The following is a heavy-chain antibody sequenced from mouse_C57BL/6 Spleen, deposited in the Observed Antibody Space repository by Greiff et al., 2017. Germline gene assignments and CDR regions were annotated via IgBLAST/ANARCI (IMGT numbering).Heavy chain of an antibody. CDR1: GFSLTSYG. D-gene: IGHD2-5*01. CDR3: ARNGAYSNYGGLAY. CDR2: IWSGGST. V-gene: IGHV2-2*01. Sequence: VQLQQSGPGLVQPSQSLSITCTVSGFSLTSYGVHWVRQSPGKGLEWLGVIWSGGSTDYNAAFISRLSISKDNSKSQVFFKMNSLQADDTAIYYCARNGAYSNYGGLAYWGQGTLVTVSA. J-gene: IGHJ3*01.